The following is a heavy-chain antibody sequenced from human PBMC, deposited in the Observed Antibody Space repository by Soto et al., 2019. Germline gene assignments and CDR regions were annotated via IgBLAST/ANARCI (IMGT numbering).Heavy chain of an antibody. Sequence: SETLSLTCAVSGGSFTSNNWWTWVRQPPGQGLEWIGEIYRPGSTNYNPSLKSRVTISLDKSENQFSLKVTSLTAADTAVYYCASRDPGTSVDYWGQGTLVTVSS. J-gene: IGHJ4*02. CDR1: GGSFTSNNW. V-gene: IGHV4-4*02. D-gene: IGHD1-7*01. CDR2: IYRPGST. CDR3: ASRDPGTSVDY.